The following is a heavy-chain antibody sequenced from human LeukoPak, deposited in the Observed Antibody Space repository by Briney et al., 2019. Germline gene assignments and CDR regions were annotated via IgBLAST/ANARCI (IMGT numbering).Heavy chain of an antibody. V-gene: IGHV3-7*01. J-gene: IGHJ4*02. D-gene: IGHD1-26*01. CDR1: GFTFSSYW. Sequence: GGSLRLSCAASGFTFSSYWMSWVRQAPGKGLEWVANIKQDGSTKHYMDSLKGRFTISRDNPKNSLYLQMNSLRADDTAIYYCARDTDGSLDYWGQGILVTVAS. CDR3: ARDTDGSLDY. CDR2: IKQDGSTK.